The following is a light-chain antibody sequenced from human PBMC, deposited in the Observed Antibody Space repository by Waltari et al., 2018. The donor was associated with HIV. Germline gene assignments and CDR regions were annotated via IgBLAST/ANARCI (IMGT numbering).Light chain of an antibody. V-gene: IGKV3-20*01. J-gene: IGKJ1*01. CDR3: QQYGSSPRT. CDR1: QSVSSSY. Sequence: RATLSCRASQSVSSSYLAWYQQKPGQAPRLLIYGASSRATGIPDRFSGSGSGTDFTLTISRLEPEDFAVYYCQQYGSSPRTFGQGTKVEIK. CDR2: GAS.